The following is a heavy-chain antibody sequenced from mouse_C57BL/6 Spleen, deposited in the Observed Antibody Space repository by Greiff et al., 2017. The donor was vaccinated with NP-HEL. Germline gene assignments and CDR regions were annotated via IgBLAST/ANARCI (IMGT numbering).Heavy chain of an antibody. V-gene: IGHV1-82*01. CDR1: GYAFSSSW. J-gene: IGHJ3*01. Sequence: VQLQQSGPELVKPGASVKISCKASGYAFSSSWMNWVKQRPGKGLEWIGRIYPGDGDTNYNGKFKGKATLTADKSSSTAYMQLSSLTSEDSAVYFCARWSYSNYPFAYWGQGTLVTVSA. CDR2: IYPGDGDT. CDR3: ARWSYSNYPFAY. D-gene: IGHD2-5*01.